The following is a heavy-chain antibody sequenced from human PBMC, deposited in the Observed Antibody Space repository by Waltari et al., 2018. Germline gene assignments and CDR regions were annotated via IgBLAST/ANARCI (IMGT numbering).Heavy chain of an antibody. V-gene: IGHV3-48*04. J-gene: IGHJ4*02. Sequence: EVQLVESGGGLVQPGGSLRLYCAASGLTFSSYSLNSVRQAPGKGLEWVSYISSISSTIYYADSGKGRFTISRDNAKNSLYLQMNSLRAEDTAVYYCARAPYYGEFDYWGQGTLVTVSS. CDR2: ISSISSTI. CDR3: ARAPYYGEFDY. D-gene: IGHD1-26*01. CDR1: GLTFSSYS.